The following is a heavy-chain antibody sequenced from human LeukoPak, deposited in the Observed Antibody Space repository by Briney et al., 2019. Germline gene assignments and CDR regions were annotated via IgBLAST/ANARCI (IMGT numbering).Heavy chain of an antibody. CDR2: INPSGGST. CDR3: AADGYNWNDSS. V-gene: IGHV1-46*01. CDR1: GYTFTSYY. D-gene: IGHD1-20*01. Sequence: ASVKVSCKASGYTFTSYYMHWVRQAPGQGLEWMGIINPSGGSTSYAQKFQGRVTITRDMSTSTAYMELSSLRSEDTAVYYCAADGYNWNDSSWGQGTLVTVSS. J-gene: IGHJ4*02.